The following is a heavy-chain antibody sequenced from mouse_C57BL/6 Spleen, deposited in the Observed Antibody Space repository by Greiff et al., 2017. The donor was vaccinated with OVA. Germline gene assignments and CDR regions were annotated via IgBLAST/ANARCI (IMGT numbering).Heavy chain of an antibody. CDR2: IYPSDSET. Sequence: QVQLQQPGAELVRPGSSVKLSCKASGYTFTSYWMDWVKQRPGQGLEWIGNIYPSDSETHYNQKFKDKATLTVDKSSSTAYMQLSSLTSEDSAVDYCARPYYYGSLYSFDYWGQGTTLTVSS. CDR1: GYTFTSYW. J-gene: IGHJ2*01. CDR3: ARPYYYGSLYSFDY. V-gene: IGHV1-61*01. D-gene: IGHD1-1*01.